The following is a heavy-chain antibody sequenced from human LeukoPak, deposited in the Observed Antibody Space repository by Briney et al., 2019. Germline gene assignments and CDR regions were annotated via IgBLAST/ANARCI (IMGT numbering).Heavy chain of an antibody. J-gene: IGHJ4*02. D-gene: IGHD3-16*01. V-gene: IGHV3-74*01. CDR3: ATDGAYGLTH. CDR2: VSSDGSR. CDR1: GVSFSTTW. Sequence: GGSLRLSCAASGVSFSTTWMHWVRQAPGKGLMWVSHVSSDGSRTYADSVKGRFTVSRDDNKDMVYLQMSSLRAEDTAVYYCATDGAYGLTHWGQGTLVTVSS.